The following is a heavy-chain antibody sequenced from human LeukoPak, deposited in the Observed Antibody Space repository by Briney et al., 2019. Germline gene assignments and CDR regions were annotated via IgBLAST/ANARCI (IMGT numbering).Heavy chain of an antibody. CDR1: GFTFSSYA. Sequence: PGGSLRLSCSASGFTFSSYAMHWVRQAPGKGLEYVSAISSNGGSTYYADSVKGRFTISRDNSKNTPYLQMSSLRAEDTAVYYCVKGPAPDAFDIWGQGTMVTVSS. CDR3: VKGPAPDAFDI. V-gene: IGHV3-64D*06. J-gene: IGHJ3*02. CDR2: ISSNGGST.